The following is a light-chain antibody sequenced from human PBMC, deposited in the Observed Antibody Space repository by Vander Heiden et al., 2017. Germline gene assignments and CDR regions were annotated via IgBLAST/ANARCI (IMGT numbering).Light chain of an antibody. J-gene: IGLJ3*02. Sequence: QSLPTHPPSASGTPGQRVTISCSGSRSNIGSFAVNWYHQLPETAPKLHIYSDNHRPSGVPGRFSGSRSGTSASLAIGGLQSGDETDYYCATWDHSLNAWVFGGGTKLTVL. CDR1: RSNIGSFA. V-gene: IGLV1-44*01. CDR3: ATWDHSLNAWV. CDR2: SDN.